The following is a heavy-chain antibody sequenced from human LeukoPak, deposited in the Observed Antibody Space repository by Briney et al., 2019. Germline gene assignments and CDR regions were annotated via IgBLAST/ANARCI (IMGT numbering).Heavy chain of an antibody. CDR1: GGSFSGYS. CDR3: AGGYSSSWLDY. D-gene: IGHD6-13*01. J-gene: IGHJ4*02. V-gene: IGHV4-34*01. CDR2: INHSGST. Sequence: SGTLSLTCAVYGGSFSGYSWSWIRQPPGKGLEWIGEINHSGSTNYNPSLKSRVTISVDTSKNQFSLKLSSVTAADTAVYYCAGGYSSSWLDYWGQGTLVTVSS.